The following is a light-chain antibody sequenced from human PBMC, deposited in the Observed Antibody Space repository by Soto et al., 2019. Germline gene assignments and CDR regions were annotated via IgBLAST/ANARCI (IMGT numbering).Light chain of an antibody. Sequence: QSALPQPPSASGSPGQSVTISCTGTSSDVGGYSYVSWYQQHPGKAPKLMIYEVSKRPSGVPDRFLGSKSGSTASLTVSGLQEEYEADYYCSSYACSILDVFGTGTQLTVL. V-gene: IGLV2-8*01. J-gene: IGLJ1*01. CDR2: EVS. CDR3: SSYACSILDV. CDR1: SSDVGGYSY.